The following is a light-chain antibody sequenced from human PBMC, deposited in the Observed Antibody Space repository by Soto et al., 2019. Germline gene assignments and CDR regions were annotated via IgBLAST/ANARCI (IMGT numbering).Light chain of an antibody. Sequence: IQMTQSPSSRSSSVGDRVTITCQASQDISNYLNWYQQKPGKAPRLLIYDASNLETGVPSRFSGSGSGTDGTFTISSLKQEDSSTYYCQQSDNLPLTFGGGTKVDIK. CDR1: QDISNY. CDR3: QQSDNLPLT. CDR2: DAS. V-gene: IGKV1-33*01. J-gene: IGKJ4*01.